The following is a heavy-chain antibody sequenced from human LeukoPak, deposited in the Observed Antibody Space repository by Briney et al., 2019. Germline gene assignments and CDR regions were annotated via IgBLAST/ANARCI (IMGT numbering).Heavy chain of an antibody. Sequence: PSETLSLTCTVSGGSISSYYWSWIRQPPGMGLEWIGYIYNSGSTNYHPSLKSRVTISVDTSKNQFSLKLTSVTAADTAVYYCARLVSVYWYFDLWGRGTLVTVSS. V-gene: IGHV4-59*01. CDR1: GGSISSYY. D-gene: IGHD6-19*01. CDR2: IYNSGST. CDR3: ARLVSVYWYFDL. J-gene: IGHJ2*01.